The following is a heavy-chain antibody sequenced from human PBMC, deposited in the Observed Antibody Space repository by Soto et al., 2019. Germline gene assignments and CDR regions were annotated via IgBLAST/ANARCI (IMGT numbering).Heavy chain of an antibody. CDR1: GFTFSSYG. Sequence: QVQLVESGGGVVQPGRSLRLSCAASGFTFSSYGMHWVRQAPGKGLEWVAVISYDGSNKYYADSVKGRFTISRDNSKNTLYLQMNSLRAEDTAVYYCTKLIGYCTSTTCPPYDWRMDVWGQGTTVTVSS. J-gene: IGHJ6*02. CDR3: TKLIGYCTSTTCPPYDWRMDV. V-gene: IGHV3-30*18. D-gene: IGHD2-2*01. CDR2: ISYDGSNK.